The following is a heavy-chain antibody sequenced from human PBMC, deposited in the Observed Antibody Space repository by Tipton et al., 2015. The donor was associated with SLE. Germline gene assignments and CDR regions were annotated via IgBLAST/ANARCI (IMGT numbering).Heavy chain of an antibody. V-gene: IGHV4-59*01. CDR3: AREVVGADDAFDI. CDR2: IYYSGST. J-gene: IGHJ3*02. Sequence: LRLSCTVSGGSISSYYWSWIRQPPGKGLEWIGYIYYSGSTNYNPSLKSRVTISVDTSKNQFSLKLSSVTAADTAAYYCAREVVGADDAFDIWGQGTMVTVSS. D-gene: IGHD1-26*01. CDR1: GGSISSYY.